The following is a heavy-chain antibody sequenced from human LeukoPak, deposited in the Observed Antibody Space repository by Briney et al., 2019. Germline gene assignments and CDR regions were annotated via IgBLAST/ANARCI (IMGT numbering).Heavy chain of an antibody. Sequence: GGSLRLSCAASGFTFGSYAMSWVRQAPGKGLEWVAAISASGSSPYYADSVKGRFTISRDTSKNTLYLQMNSLRAEDTAVYYCAKGRYNFDSSGYFHYWGQGTLVTVSS. CDR1: GFTFGSYA. CDR2: ISASGSSP. CDR3: AKGRYNFDSSGYFHY. V-gene: IGHV3-23*01. D-gene: IGHD3-22*01. J-gene: IGHJ4*02.